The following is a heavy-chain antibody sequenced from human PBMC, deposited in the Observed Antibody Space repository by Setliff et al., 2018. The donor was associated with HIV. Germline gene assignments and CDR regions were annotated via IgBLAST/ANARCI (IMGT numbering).Heavy chain of an antibody. D-gene: IGHD3-3*02. Sequence: GGSLKIPWQGSGYSFTSYWIGRVRQMPGKGLEWMGVIYPGDSDAKYSPSFQDRVTFSVDNSVNTAYLQWSSLQASDTAMYYCARHTRKLELLEWLSTSYYYFYYMDVWGKGTAVTVSS. CDR3: ARHTRKLELLEWLSTSYYYFYYMDV. CDR2: IYPGDSDA. J-gene: IGHJ6*03. V-gene: IGHV5-51*01. CDR1: GYSFTSYW.